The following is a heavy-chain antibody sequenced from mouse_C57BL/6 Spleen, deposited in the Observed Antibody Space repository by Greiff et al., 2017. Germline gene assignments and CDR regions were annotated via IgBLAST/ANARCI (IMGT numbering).Heavy chain of an antibody. J-gene: IGHJ2*01. CDR1: GYTFTEYT. Sequence: QVQLKQSGAELVKPGASVKLSCKASGYTFTEYTIHWVKQRPGQGLEWIGWFYPGSGSTNYNEKFKDKATLTADKSSSTAYMQLSRVTSEDSAVYFCARHEGGMDNFDYWGQGTTLTVSA. CDR2: FYPGSGST. D-gene: IGHD2-10*02. V-gene: IGHV1-62-2*01. CDR3: ARHEGGMDNFDY.